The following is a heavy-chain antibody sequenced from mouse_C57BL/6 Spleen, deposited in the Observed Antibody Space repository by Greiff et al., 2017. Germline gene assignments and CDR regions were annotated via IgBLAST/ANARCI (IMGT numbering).Heavy chain of an antibody. J-gene: IGHJ3*01. CDR2: IHPADSGT. V-gene: IGHV1-74*01. D-gene: IGHD2-13*01. CDR1: GYTFTSYW. Sequence: QVQLQQPGAELVKPGASVKVSCKASGYTFTSYWMHWVKQRPGQGLEWIGRIHPADSGTNYNQKFKGKATLTVDKSSSTAYMQLSSLTSDDSAVEYCAIYGHGDCFAYWGQGTLVTVSA. CDR3: AIYGHGDCFAY.